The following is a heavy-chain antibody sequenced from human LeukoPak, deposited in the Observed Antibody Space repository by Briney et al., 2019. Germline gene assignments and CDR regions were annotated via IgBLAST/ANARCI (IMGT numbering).Heavy chain of an antibody. Sequence: SETLSLTCTVSGGSISSGGYSWSWIRQPPGKGLEWIGYIYHSGSTYYNPSLKSRITISLDRSKNQFSLKLSSVTAADTAVYYCARGYQLLNWFDPWGQGTLVTVSS. CDR3: ARGYQLLNWFDP. D-gene: IGHD2-2*01. CDR2: IYHSGST. CDR1: GGSISSGGYS. J-gene: IGHJ5*02. V-gene: IGHV4-30-2*01.